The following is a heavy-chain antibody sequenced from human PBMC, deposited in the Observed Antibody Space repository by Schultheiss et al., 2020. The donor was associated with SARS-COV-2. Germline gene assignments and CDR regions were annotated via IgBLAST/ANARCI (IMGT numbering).Heavy chain of an antibody. J-gene: IGHJ3*02. D-gene: IGHD2-15*01. Sequence: LRLSCTVSGGSVSSGSYYWSWIRQPPGKGLEWIGRIYTSGSTNYNPSLKSRVTMSVDTSKNQFSLKLSSVTAADTAVYYCARDGAATRDAFDIWGQGTMVTVSS. CDR3: ARDGAATRDAFDI. V-gene: IGHV4-61*02. CDR2: IYTSGST. CDR1: GGSVSSGSYY.